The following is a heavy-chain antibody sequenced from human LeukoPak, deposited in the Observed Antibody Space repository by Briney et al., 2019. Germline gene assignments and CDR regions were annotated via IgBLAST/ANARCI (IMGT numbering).Heavy chain of an antibody. J-gene: IGHJ4*02. CDR3: ARDRLRSPDY. CDR2: IWYDGSNK. CDR1: GFTFSSYS. D-gene: IGHD4-17*01. Sequence: PGGSLRLSCAASGFTFSSYSMNWVRQAPGKGLEWVAVIWYDGSNKYYADSVKGRFTISRDNSKNTLYLQMNSLRAEDTAVYYCARDRLRSPDYWGQGTLVTVSS. V-gene: IGHV3-33*08.